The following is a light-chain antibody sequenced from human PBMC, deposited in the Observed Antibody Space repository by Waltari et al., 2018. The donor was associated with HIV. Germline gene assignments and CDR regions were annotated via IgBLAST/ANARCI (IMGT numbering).Light chain of an antibody. J-gene: IGLJ3*02. CDR3: QSYDSSLSAWV. V-gene: IGLV1-40*01. CDR1: SSNIGADYH. Sequence: QSVLTQPPSLSGAPGQTVTISCTGTSSNIGADYHVHWYQQLPGTAPTLLIYGTTIRPSGVPDRFSGSKSGASASLAITGLQADDEADYSCQSYDSSLSAWVFGGGTKLTVL. CDR2: GTT.